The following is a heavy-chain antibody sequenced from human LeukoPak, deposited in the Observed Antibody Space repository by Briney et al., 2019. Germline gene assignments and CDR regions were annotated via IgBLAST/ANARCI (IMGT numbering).Heavy chain of an antibody. Sequence: SGGSLRLSCAASGFTFSSYGMHWVRQAPGKGLEWVAFIRYDGSKKYYADSVKGRFTISRDNSKNTLYLQMNSLRAEDTAVYYCAKGEIAASYYYYYMDVWGKGTTVTVSS. V-gene: IGHV3-30*02. D-gene: IGHD6-6*01. CDR1: GFTFSSYG. CDR2: IRYDGSKK. CDR3: AKGEIAASYYYYYMDV. J-gene: IGHJ6*03.